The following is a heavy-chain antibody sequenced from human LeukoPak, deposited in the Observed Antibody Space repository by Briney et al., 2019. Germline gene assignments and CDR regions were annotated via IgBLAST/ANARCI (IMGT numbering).Heavy chain of an antibody. D-gene: IGHD3-22*01. Sequence: SETLSLTCTVSGGSISSYYWSWIRQPPGKGLERIGYIYTSGSTNYNPSLKSRVTISVDTSKNQFSLKLSSVTAADTAVYYCARIYDSSGYYGPWGQGTLVTVSS. CDR2: IYTSGST. J-gene: IGHJ5*02. CDR1: GGSISSYY. CDR3: ARIYDSSGYYGP. V-gene: IGHV4-4*09.